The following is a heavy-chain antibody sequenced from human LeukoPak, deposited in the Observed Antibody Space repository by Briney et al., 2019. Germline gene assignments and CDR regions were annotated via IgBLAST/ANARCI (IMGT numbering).Heavy chain of an antibody. D-gene: IGHD6-13*01. J-gene: IGHJ4*02. CDR3: ARDPGIAAAGTIDY. V-gene: IGHV1-18*01. CDR2: ISAYNGNT. Sequence: ASVKVSCKASGYTFTSYGISWVRQAPGQGLEWMGWISAYNGNTNNAQKLQGRVTMTTDTSTSTAYMELRSLRSDDTAVYYCARDPGIAAAGTIDYWGQGTLVTVSS. CDR1: GYTFTSYG.